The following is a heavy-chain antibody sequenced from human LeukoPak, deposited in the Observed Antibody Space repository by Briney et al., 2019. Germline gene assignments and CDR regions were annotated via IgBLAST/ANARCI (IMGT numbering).Heavy chain of an antibody. V-gene: IGHV1-2*02. CDR3: ATDVRD. J-gene: IGHJ4*02. CDR1: GYTFTGYY. Sequence: ASVKVSCKASGYTFTGYYIFWVRQAPGQGLECMGWISPKSGATSNAQRFQGRVTMTRDTSINTAYMELSRLTSDDTAVYYCATDVRDWGQGTLVTVSS. CDR2: ISPKSGAT.